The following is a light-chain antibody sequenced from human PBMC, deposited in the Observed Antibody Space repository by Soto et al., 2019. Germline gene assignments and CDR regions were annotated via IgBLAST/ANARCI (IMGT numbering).Light chain of an antibody. V-gene: IGKV1-39*01. CDR1: QSISTY. J-gene: IGKJ3*01. CDR2: AAS. Sequence: DIQMTQSPSSLSASVGDRVTITCRASQSISTYLNWYQQKPGKAPKLLIYAASTFQSGVPSRFSGSGSGTDFTLTISSLQPEDFATYYCQQSSSIPFTFGPGTKVDIK. CDR3: QQSSSIPFT.